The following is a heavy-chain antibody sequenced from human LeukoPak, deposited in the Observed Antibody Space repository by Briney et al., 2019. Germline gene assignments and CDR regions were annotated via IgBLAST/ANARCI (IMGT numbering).Heavy chain of an antibody. Sequence: SETLSLTCTVSGGSISSYYWSWIRQPPGKGLEWIGYIYYSGSTNYNPSLKSRATISVDTSKNQFSLKLSSVTAADTAVYYCARLASSSWFDYWGQGTLVTVSS. CDR2: IYYSGST. CDR1: GGSISSYY. J-gene: IGHJ4*02. V-gene: IGHV4-59*01. CDR3: ARLASSSWFDY. D-gene: IGHD6-13*01.